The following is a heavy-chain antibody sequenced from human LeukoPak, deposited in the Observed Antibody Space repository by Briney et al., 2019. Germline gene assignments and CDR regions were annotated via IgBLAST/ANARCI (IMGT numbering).Heavy chain of an antibody. V-gene: IGHV1-46*01. J-gene: IGHJ6*02. CDR1: GYTFPSYY. Sequence: ASVKVSRKASGYTFPSYYMHWVRQAPGQGLEWMGMINPTGGSTSYAQKFQGRVTMTRDTSTSTVYMELSSLRSEDTAVYYCTRSQYYGMDVWGQGTTVTVSS. CDR2: INPTGGST. CDR3: TRSQYYGMDV.